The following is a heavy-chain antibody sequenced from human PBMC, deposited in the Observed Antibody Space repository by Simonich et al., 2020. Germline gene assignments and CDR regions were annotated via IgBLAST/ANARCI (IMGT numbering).Heavy chain of an antibody. D-gene: IGHD6-13*01. V-gene: IGHV4-34*01. CDR3: ARGLRVAAAGTAFQH. CDR2: INHSGST. CDR1: GGSFSGYY. Sequence: QVQLQQWGAGLLKPSETLSLTCAVYGGSFSGYYWSWIRQPPGKGLERIGEINHSGSTNYQPSLKSRVTISVETSKNQFSLKLSSVTAADTAVYYCARGLRVAAAGTAFQHWGQGTLVTVSS. J-gene: IGHJ1*01.